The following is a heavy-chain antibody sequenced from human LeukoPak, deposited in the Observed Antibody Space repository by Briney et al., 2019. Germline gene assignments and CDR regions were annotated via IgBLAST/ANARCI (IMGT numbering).Heavy chain of an antibody. CDR1: GFTFSSYW. Sequence: GGSLRLSCAASGFTFSSYWMSWVRQAPGKGLEWVANIKQDGSEKYYVDSVKGRFTISRDNAKNSLYLQMNSLRAEDTAVYYCARERMDPYYYDRSGYYPLDYWGQGTLVTVSS. D-gene: IGHD3-22*01. CDR3: ARERMDPYYYDRSGYYPLDY. CDR2: IKQDGSEK. V-gene: IGHV3-7*01. J-gene: IGHJ4*02.